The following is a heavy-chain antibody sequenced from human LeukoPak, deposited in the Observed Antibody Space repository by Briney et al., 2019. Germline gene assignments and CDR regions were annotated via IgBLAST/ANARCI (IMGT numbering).Heavy chain of an antibody. V-gene: IGHV3-53*01. D-gene: IGHD3-22*01. CDR1: GFSVSTNY. Sequence: PGGSLRLSCAASGFSVSTNYMSWVRQAPGTGLECVSVISNHGTTYYADSVKGRFSISRDNSKNTVFLQMNSLRAEDTAVYYCARDNTISGYYELGYWGQGTLVTVSS. CDR3: ARDNTISGYYELGY. CDR2: ISNHGTT. J-gene: IGHJ4*02.